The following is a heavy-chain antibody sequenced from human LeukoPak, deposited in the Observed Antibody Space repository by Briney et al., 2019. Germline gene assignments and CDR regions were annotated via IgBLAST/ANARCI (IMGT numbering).Heavy chain of an antibody. D-gene: IGHD3-22*01. CDR2: INEAGSEL. V-gene: IGHV3-7*01. CDR3: ARDIDYTNSAGYYSTFYFDH. J-gene: IGHJ4*02. CDR1: GFTFNIYW. Sequence: GGSLRLSCEISGFTFNIYWMTWVRQAPGKGLEWVANINEAGSELHYADSVKGRFTISRDNAKNSLYLQMSSLRVEDTAVYYCARDIDYTNSAGYYSTFYFDHWGQGTLVTVSS.